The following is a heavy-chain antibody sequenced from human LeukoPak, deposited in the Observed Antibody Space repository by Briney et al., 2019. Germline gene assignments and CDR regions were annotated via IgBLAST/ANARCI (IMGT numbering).Heavy chain of an antibody. V-gene: IGHV1-18*03. J-gene: IGHJ4*02. CDR2: ISAYNGNT. CDR1: GYTFTSYG. Sequence: ASVKVSCKASGYTFTSYGISWVRQAPGQGLEWVGWISAYNGNTNYAQKLQGRVTMTTDTSTSTAYMELSSLRSEDMAVYYCARVILGGGYYFDYWGQGTLVTVSS. CDR3: ARVILGGGYYFDY. D-gene: IGHD3-16*01.